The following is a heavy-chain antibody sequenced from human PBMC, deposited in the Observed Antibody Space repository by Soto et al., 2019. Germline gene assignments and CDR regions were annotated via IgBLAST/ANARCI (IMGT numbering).Heavy chain of an antibody. V-gene: IGHV3-30-3*01. CDR3: ARDRTLWPLAEASGMDV. J-gene: IGHJ6*02. D-gene: IGHD5-18*01. CDR1: GFTFSTCA. Sequence: QVQLVESGGGVVQPGRSLRLSCAASGFTFSTCAMHWVRQAPGKGLEWVAVISYDGTNKYYADSVMGRFSISRDISKNTLYLQMNSLRVEDTAVYYCARDRTLWPLAEASGMDVWGQGTTVTVSS. CDR2: ISYDGTNK.